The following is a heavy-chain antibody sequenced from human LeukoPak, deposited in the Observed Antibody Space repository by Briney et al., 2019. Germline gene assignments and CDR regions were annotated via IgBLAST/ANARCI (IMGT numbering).Heavy chain of an antibody. CDR1: GYTFTGYY. J-gene: IGHJ3*02. Sequence: ASVKVSCKASGYTFTGYYMHWVRQAPGQGLEWMGWINPNSGGTNYAQKFQGRVTMTRDTSISTAYMELSRLRSDDTAVYYCARPKGLAAIYDAFDIWGQGTMVTVSS. D-gene: IGHD2-15*01. V-gene: IGHV1-2*02. CDR3: ARPKGLAAIYDAFDI. CDR2: INPNSGGT.